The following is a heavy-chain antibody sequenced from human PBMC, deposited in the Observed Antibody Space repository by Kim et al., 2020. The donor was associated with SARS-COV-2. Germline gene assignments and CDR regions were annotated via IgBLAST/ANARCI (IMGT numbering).Heavy chain of an antibody. D-gene: IGHD2-2*01. Sequence: ASVKVSCKVSGYTLTELSMHWVRQAPGKGLEWMGGFDPEDGETIYAQKFQGRVTMTEDTSTDTAYMELSSLRSEDTAVYYCATARGYCSSTSCYVLENDAFDIWGQGTMVTVSS. CDR1: GYTLTELS. V-gene: IGHV1-24*01. J-gene: IGHJ3*02. CDR2: FDPEDGET. CDR3: ATARGYCSSTSCYVLENDAFDI.